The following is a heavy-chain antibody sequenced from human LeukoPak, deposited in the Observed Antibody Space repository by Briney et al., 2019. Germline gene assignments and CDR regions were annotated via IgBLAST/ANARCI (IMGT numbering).Heavy chain of an antibody. CDR2: MTTNTGT. V-gene: IGHV3-23*01. CDR3: AKDVGTTSDYFDY. J-gene: IGHJ4*02. Sequence: GSLRLSCAASGFTLSNYAMSWVRQAPGKGLEWVSTMTTNTGTYYADSVKGRFSISRETSKNTLYLQMNSLRGDDTAVYYCAKDVGTTSDYFDYWGQGTLVTVSS. D-gene: IGHD1-26*01. CDR1: GFTLSNYA.